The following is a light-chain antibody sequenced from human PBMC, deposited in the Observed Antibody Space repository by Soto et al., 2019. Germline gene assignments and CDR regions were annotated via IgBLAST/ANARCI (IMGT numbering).Light chain of an antibody. CDR2: GNS. CDR3: QSYDSSLSAHVV. Sequence: QSVLTQPPSVSGAPGQRVTISCTVSSSNIGAGYDVHWYQQLPGTAPKLLIYGNSNRPSGVPDRFSGSKSGTSASLAITGLQAEDEADYYCQSYDSSLSAHVVFGGGTQLTVL. J-gene: IGLJ2*01. CDR1: SSNIGAGYD. V-gene: IGLV1-40*01.